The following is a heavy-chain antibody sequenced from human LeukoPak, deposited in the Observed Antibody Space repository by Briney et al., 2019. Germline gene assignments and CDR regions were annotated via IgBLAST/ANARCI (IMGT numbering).Heavy chain of an antibody. J-gene: IGHJ6*02. D-gene: IGHD6-19*01. Sequence: PGGSLRLSCAASGFTFSDYYMSWIRQAPGKGLEWVSYISSSGSTIYYADSVKGRFTISRDNAKNSLYLQMNSLRAEDTAVYYCARPLAGVNINDPWGYYGMDVWGQGTTVTVSS. CDR1: GFTFSDYY. CDR2: ISSSGSTI. CDR3: ARPLAGVNINDPWGYYGMDV. V-gene: IGHV3-11*01.